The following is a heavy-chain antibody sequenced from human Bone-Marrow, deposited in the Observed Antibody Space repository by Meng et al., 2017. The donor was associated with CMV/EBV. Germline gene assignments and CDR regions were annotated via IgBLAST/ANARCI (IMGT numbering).Heavy chain of an antibody. Sequence: GESLKISCAASGFTFSNAGMSWVRQAPGKGLEWVGRIKRKTDGGTTHYAAPVKGRFTISRDDSKNTLYLQMDSLKIEDTAVYYCAPDTPPNWVFDYWGQGTLVTFYS. CDR3: APDTPPNWVFDY. D-gene: IGHD1-1*01. CDR2: IKRKTDGGTT. J-gene: IGHJ4*02. CDR1: GFTFSNAG. V-gene: IGHV3-15*01.